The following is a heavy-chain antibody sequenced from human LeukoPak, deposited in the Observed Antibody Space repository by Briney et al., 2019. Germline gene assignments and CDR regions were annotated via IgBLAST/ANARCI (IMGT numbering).Heavy chain of an antibody. D-gene: IGHD6-13*01. CDR1: GFTFSNHA. Sequence: GGSLRLSCAASGFTFSNHAMSWVRQAPGKGLEWVALISYDGSDKNYADSVKGRFTISRDNSKSTLYLQMDSLRGDDAAVYYCAKAVGSISWSFDYWGQGTLVTVSS. CDR2: ISYDGSDK. CDR3: AKAVGSISWSFDY. V-gene: IGHV3-30*18. J-gene: IGHJ4*02.